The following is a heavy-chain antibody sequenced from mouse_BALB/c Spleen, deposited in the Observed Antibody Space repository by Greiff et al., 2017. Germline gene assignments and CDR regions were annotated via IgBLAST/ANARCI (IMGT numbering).Heavy chain of an antibody. V-gene: IGHV8-12*01. CDR1: GFSLSTSGMG. Sequence: QVTLKVCGPGILQPSQTLSLTCSFSGFSLSTSGMGVSWIRQPSGKGLEWLAHIYWDDDKRYNPSLKSRLTISKDTSSNQVFLKITSVDTADTATYYCARSGWLLPYFDYWGQGTTLTVSS. D-gene: IGHD2-3*01. J-gene: IGHJ2*01. CDR3: ARSGWLLPYFDY. CDR2: IYWDDDK.